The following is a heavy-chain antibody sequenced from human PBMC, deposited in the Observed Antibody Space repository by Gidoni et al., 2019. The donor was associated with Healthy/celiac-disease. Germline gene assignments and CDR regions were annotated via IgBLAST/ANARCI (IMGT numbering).Heavy chain of an antibody. V-gene: IGHV3-66*02. CDR1: GFTVSRNY. J-gene: IGHJ2*01. Sequence: EVQLVESGGGLVQPGGSLRLSCAASGFTVSRNYMSWVRQAPGKGLEWVSVIYSGGSTYYADSVKGRFTISRDNSKNTLYLQMNSLRAEDTAVYYCARVGSSGYYPDWYFDLWGRGTLVTVSS. D-gene: IGHD3-22*01. CDR3: ARVGSSGYYPDWYFDL. CDR2: IYSGGST.